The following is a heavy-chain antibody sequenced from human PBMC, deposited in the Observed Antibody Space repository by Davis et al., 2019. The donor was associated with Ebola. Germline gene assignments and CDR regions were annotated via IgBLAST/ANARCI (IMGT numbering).Heavy chain of an antibody. J-gene: IGHJ4*02. D-gene: IGHD4/OR15-4a*01. CDR2: FSNNGGST. V-gene: IGHV3-64*04. CDR3: AGEVLASFDY. Sequence: GGSLRLSCSASGFTFSTYAMHWVRQAPGKGLEYVSAFSNNGGSTYYADSVKGRFTISRDNAKNSLYLQMNSLRAEDTAVYYCAGEVLASFDYWGQGTLVTVSS. CDR1: GFTFSTYA.